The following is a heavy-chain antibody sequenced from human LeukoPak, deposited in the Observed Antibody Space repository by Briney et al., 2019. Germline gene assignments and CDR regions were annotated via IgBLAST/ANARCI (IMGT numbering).Heavy chain of an antibody. V-gene: IGHV3-53*01. CDR1: GFTFSIYA. J-gene: IGHJ4*02. D-gene: IGHD6-19*01. Sequence: PGGSLRLSCAASGFTFSIYAMSWVRQAPGKGLEWVSVIYSGGSTYYADSVKGRFTISRDNSKNTLYLQMNSLRAEDTAVYYCASLYSSGWTRGDYWGQGTLVTVSS. CDR3: ASLYSSGWTRGDY. CDR2: IYSGGST.